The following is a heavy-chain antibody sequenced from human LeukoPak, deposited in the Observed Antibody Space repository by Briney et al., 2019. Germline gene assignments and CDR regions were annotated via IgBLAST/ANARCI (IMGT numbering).Heavy chain of an antibody. CDR2: IYYSGST. J-gene: IGHJ3*02. Sequence: SETLSLTCTVSGGSISSHYWSWIRQPPGKGLEWIGYIYYSGSTNYNPSLKSRVTISVDTSKNQFSLKLSSVTAADTAVYYCARLPTTVTTRDAFDIWGQGTMVTVSS. CDR1: GGSISSHY. D-gene: IGHD4-17*01. CDR3: ARLPTTVTTRDAFDI. V-gene: IGHV4-59*08.